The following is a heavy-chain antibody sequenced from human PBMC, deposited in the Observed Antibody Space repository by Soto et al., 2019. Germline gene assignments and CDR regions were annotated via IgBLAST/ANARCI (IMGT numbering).Heavy chain of an antibody. CDR1: GFTFSIYG. Sequence: GGSLRLSCAASGFTFSIYGMHWVRQAPGKGLEWVAVIWYDGSNKYYADSVKGRFTISRDNSKNTLYLQMNSLRAEDTAVYYCARDAWRYSYGYRVDYWGQGTLVTVPQ. D-gene: IGHD5-18*01. J-gene: IGHJ4*02. CDR3: ARDAWRYSYGYRVDY. V-gene: IGHV3-33*01. CDR2: IWYDGSNK.